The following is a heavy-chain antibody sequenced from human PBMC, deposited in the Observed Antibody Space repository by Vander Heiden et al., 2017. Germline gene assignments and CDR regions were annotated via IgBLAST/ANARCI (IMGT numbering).Heavy chain of an antibody. J-gene: IGHJ5*02. V-gene: IGHV4-39*01. CDR3: ARIYINYEVTWFDP. CDR1: GDSIRSSDYH. CDR2: ISYTGTT. D-gene: IGHD2-21*02. Sequence: QLQLQESGPGLVKPSETLSLTCSVSGDSIRSSDYHWGWIRQPPGEGLEWIGSISYTGTTYYNPSLKSRVTISVDTSKNQLSLNLRSVTAACTAMYYCARIYINYEVTWFDPWGQGTLVTVSS.